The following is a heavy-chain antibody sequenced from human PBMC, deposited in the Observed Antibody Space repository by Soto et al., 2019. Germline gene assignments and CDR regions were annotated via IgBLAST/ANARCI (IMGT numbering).Heavy chain of an antibody. CDR3: ARDGSQAEWLLPFDP. CDR2: INAGNGNT. V-gene: IGHV1-3*01. CDR1: GYTFTSYA. J-gene: IGHJ5*02. Sequence: ASVKVSCKASGYTFTSYAMHWVRQAPGQRLEWMGWINAGNGNTKYSQKFQGRVTITRDTSASTAYMELSSLRSEDTAVYYCARDGSQAEWLLPFDPWGQGTLVTVSS. D-gene: IGHD3-22*01.